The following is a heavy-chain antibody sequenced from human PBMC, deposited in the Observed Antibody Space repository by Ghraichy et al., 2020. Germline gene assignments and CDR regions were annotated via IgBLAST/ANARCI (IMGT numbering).Heavy chain of an antibody. V-gene: IGHV3-9*03. D-gene: IGHD4-23*01. CDR1: GFTFDDYA. Sequence: LSLTCAASGFTFDDYAMHWVRQAPGKGLEWVSGISWNSGSIGYADSVKGRFTISRDNAKNSLYLQMNSLRAEDMALYYCAKGAPVDYGGNPSAFDIWGQGTMVTVSS. CDR3: AKGAPVDYGGNPSAFDI. J-gene: IGHJ3*02. CDR2: ISWNSGSI.